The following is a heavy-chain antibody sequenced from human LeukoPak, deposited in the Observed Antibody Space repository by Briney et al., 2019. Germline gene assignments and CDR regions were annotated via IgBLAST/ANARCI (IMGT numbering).Heavy chain of an antibody. J-gene: IGHJ4*02. Sequence: ASVKVSCKASGYTFTSYGISWVRQAPGQGLEWMGWISAYNGNTNYAQKLQGRVTVTRDMSTSTVYMELSSLRSEDTAVYYCAREPFADYDSSGYLPSPFDYWGRGTLVTVSS. CDR2: ISAYNGNT. D-gene: IGHD3-22*01. V-gene: IGHV1-18*01. CDR3: AREPFADYDSSGYLPSPFDY. CDR1: GYTFTSYG.